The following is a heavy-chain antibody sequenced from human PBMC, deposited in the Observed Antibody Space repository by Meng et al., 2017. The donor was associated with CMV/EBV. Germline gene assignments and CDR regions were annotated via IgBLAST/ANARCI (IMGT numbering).Heavy chain of an antibody. CDR3: AREFRNGSYLRHWYFDL. Sequence: GESLKISCAASGFTFSSYWMSWVRQAPGKGLEWVASIKQDGSEKYYVDSVKGRFTISRDNAKNSLYLQMNSLRAEDTAVYYCAREFRNGSYLRHWYFDLWGRGTLVTVSS. CDR1: GFTFSSYW. J-gene: IGHJ2*01. CDR2: IKQDGSEK. V-gene: IGHV3-7*01. D-gene: IGHD1-26*01.